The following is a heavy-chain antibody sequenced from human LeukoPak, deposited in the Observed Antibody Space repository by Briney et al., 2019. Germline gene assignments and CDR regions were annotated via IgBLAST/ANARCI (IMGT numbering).Heavy chain of an antibody. V-gene: IGHV3-23*01. CDR3: AKDRHFSSATGYRELAY. Sequence: GSLKIFWGTLGFTFKNYTHDWVRQAPGKGLEWVSVISDSGGSTFYADSVKGRFTISRDNSKTTLYLQMNRLRTEHTAVYYCAKDRHFSSATGYRELAYWGEGALVTVSS. D-gene: IGHD2-2*01. J-gene: IGHJ4*02. CDR2: ISDSGGST. CDR1: GFTFKNYT.